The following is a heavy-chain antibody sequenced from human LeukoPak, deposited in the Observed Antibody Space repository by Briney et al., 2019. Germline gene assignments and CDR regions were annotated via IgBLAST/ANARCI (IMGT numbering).Heavy chain of an antibody. D-gene: IGHD3-16*01. CDR1: GGSISSGSYY. CDR3: AREIMITFGGVRFDP. V-gene: IGHV4-61*02. J-gene: IGHJ5*02. Sequence: SETLSLTCTVSGGSISSGSYYWSWIRQPAGKGLEWIGRIYTSGSTNYNPSLKSRVTISVDTSKNQFSLKLSSVTAADTAVYYCAREIMITFGGVRFDPWGQGTLVTVSS. CDR2: IYTSGST.